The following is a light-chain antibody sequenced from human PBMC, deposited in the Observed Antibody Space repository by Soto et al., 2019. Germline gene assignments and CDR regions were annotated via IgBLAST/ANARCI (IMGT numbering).Light chain of an antibody. V-gene: IGKV3-11*01. CDR2: DAS. J-gene: IGKJ5*01. Sequence: EVVLTQSPATLSLSPGDRATLSCRASQSVSSYLAWYQQKPGQAPRLLIYDASNRATGIPARFSGSGSGTEFTLTISSLQSEDFGLYYRHQYYGSSITFGQGTRLEI. CDR3: HQYYGSSIT. CDR1: QSVSSY.